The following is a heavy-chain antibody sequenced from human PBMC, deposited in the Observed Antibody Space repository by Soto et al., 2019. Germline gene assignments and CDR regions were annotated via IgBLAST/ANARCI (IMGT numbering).Heavy chain of an antibody. Sequence: PSETLSLTCAVYGGSFSGYYWSWIRQPPGKGLEWIGEINHSGSTNYNPSLKSRVTISVDTSKNQFSLKLSSVTAADTAVYYCARDKGIAARGGHGDYWGQGTLVTVSS. CDR1: GGSFSGYY. D-gene: IGHD6-6*01. J-gene: IGHJ4*02. CDR2: INHSGST. CDR3: ARDKGIAARGGHGDY. V-gene: IGHV4-34*01.